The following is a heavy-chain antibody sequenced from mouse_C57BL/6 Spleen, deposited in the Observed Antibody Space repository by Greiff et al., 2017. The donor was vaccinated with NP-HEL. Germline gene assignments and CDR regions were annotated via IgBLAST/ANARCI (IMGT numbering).Heavy chain of an antibody. J-gene: IGHJ1*03. CDR2: IDPSDSYT. CDR1: GYTFTSYW. CDR3: ARGEGFDV. V-gene: IGHV1-69*01. Sequence: QVQLQQPGAELVMPGASVKLSCKASGYTFTSYWMHWVKQRPGQGLEWIGEIDPSDSYTNYNQKFKGKSTLTVDKSSSTAYMQLSRLTAEDSAVYYCARGEGFDVWGTGTTVTVSS.